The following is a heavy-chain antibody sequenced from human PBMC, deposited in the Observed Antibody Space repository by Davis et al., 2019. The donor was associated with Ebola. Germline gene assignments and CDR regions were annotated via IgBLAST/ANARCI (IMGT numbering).Heavy chain of an antibody. J-gene: IGHJ6*02. D-gene: IGHD3-3*01. V-gene: IGHV4-34*01. Sequence: SETLSLTCTVSGGSISSYYWSWIRQPPGKGLEWIWEINHSGSTNYNPSLKSRVTISVDTSKNQFSLKLSSVTAADTAVYYCARIFRFLEWSQVVDYYGMDVWGQGTTVTVSS. CDR3: ARIFRFLEWSQVVDYYGMDV. CDR1: GGSISSYY. CDR2: INHSGST.